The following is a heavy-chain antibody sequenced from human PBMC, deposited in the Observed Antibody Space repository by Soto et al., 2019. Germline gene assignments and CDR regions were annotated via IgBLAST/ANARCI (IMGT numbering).Heavy chain of an antibody. CDR3: ARDEYDYIWGSYRLYYLDY. D-gene: IGHD3-16*02. CDR1: GGTLSSYA. J-gene: IGHJ4*02. CDR2: IIAINGTT. Sequence: SVKVPCKASGGTLSSYAISWVRQAPGQGLEWMGWIIAINGTTNYAQKLQGRVTMTADASTSTAYMELRSLRSDDTAVYYCARDEYDYIWGSYRLYYLDYWGQGTLVTVSS. V-gene: IGHV1-69*13.